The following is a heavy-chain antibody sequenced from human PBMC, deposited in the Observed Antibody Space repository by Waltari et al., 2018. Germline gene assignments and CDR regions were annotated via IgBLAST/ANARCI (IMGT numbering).Heavy chain of an antibody. D-gene: IGHD5-12*01. V-gene: IGHV3-74*01. CDR3: ARDHDELRRATMDV. CDR2: TSHDGSSR. Sequence: EMQLVESGGAFIQPGGSLRLSCAASGFTFSRHWMHWVRQAPGNGLGWGTRTSHDGSSRNYAEAVKARFNISRDNAKNTLYLQMTSLRAKDTAEYYCARDHDELRRATMDVWGQGTTVTVSS. CDR1: GFTFSRHW. J-gene: IGHJ6*02.